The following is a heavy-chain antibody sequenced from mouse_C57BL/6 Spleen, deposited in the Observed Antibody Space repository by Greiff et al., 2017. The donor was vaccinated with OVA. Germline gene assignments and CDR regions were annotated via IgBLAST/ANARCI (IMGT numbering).Heavy chain of an antibody. CDR3: ARRGDGNYAWFAY. J-gene: IGHJ3*01. CDR1: GYTFTDYY. D-gene: IGHD2-1*01. Sequence: EVQLQQSGPELVKPGASVKISCKASGYTFTDYYMNWVKQSHGKSLEWIGDINPNNGGTSYNQKFKGKATLTVDKSSSTAYMELRSLTSEDSAVYYCARRGDGNYAWFAYWGQGTLVTVSA. CDR2: INPNNGGT. V-gene: IGHV1-26*01.